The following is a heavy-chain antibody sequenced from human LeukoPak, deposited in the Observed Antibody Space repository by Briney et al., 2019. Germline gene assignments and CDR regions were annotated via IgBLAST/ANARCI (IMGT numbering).Heavy chain of an antibody. Sequence: RSGGSLRLSCAASGFTFDDYGMSWVRQAPGKGLEWVSGINWNGGSTGYADSVKGRFTISRDNAKNSLYLQMNSLRAEDTALYYCARGSYCGGDCYPHASYYYYYYMDVWGKGTTVTVSS. CDR3: ARGSYCGGDCYPHASYYYYYYMDV. CDR1: GFTFDDYG. J-gene: IGHJ6*03. CDR2: INWNGGST. V-gene: IGHV3-20*04. D-gene: IGHD2-21*01.